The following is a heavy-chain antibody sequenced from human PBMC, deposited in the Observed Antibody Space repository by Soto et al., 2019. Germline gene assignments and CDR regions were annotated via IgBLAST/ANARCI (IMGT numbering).Heavy chain of an antibody. Sequence: PSETLSLTCTVCGGSISSYYWSWIRQPPGKGLEWIGYIYDSGSTNYNPSLKSRVTISVDTSKNQFSLKVSSVTAADTAVYYCARVNFRGAYYGSAPFDPWGQGTLVTVSS. V-gene: IGHV4-59*01. J-gene: IGHJ5*02. CDR2: IYDSGST. D-gene: IGHD3-10*01. CDR1: GGSISSYY. CDR3: ARVNFRGAYYGSAPFDP.